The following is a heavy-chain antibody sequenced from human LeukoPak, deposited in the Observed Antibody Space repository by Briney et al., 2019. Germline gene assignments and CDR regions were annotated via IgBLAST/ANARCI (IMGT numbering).Heavy chain of an antibody. V-gene: IGHV4-59*08. CDR3: ARHENDYDFWSGYPHMDV. CDR1: GGSISSYY. Sequence: SETLSLTCTVSGGSISSYYWSWIRQPPGKGLGWIGYIYYSGSTNYTPSIKSRVTISVDTSKNPFSLKLSSVTAADTAVYYCARHENDYDFWSGYPHMDVWGQGTTVTVSS. J-gene: IGHJ6*02. D-gene: IGHD3-3*01. CDR2: IYYSGST.